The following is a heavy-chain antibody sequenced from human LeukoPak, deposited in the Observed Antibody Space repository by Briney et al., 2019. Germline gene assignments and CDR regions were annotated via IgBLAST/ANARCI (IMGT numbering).Heavy chain of an antibody. CDR3: AKGGSSGWYGDFDY. Sequence: GGSLRLSCAASGFTFSSYGMHWVRQAPGKGLEWVAVISYDGSNKYCADSVKGRFTISRDNSKNTLYLQMNSLRAEDTAVYYCAKGGSSGWYGDFDYWGQGTLVTVSS. D-gene: IGHD6-19*01. CDR1: GFTFSSYG. J-gene: IGHJ4*02. CDR2: ISYDGSNK. V-gene: IGHV3-30*18.